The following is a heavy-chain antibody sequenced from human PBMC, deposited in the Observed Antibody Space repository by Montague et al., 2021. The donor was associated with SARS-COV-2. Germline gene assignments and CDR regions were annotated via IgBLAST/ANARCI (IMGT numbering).Heavy chain of an antibody. Sequence: SETLSLTCAVSRGSFSNYYWTWIRQSPGKGLEWIGEINQDGAPNYTPSLTLRVTISLDTSKKQISLNLNSVTVADTAVFFCARGGPVQGSFRQFDSISSGALDIWAQGSLIIVSS. CDR1: RGSFSNYY. V-gene: IGHV4-34*01. D-gene: IGHD3-9*01. J-gene: IGHJ3*02. CDR3: ARGGPVQGSFRQFDSISSGALDI. CDR2: INQDGAP.